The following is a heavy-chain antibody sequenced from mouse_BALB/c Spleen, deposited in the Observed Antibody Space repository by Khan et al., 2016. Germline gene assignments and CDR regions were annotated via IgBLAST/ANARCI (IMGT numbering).Heavy chain of an antibody. CDR2: ILPGSGST. CDR1: GYTFSSYW. V-gene: IGHV1-9*01. CDR3: ARCAY. Sequence: QVQLQQSGAELMKPGASVKISCKATGYTFSSYWIEWVKERPGRGLEWLGEILPGSGSTNYNEKFTGKATFTAETSSNTAYMQLSSLTSEDSAVVYCARCAYWGQGTLVTVSA. J-gene: IGHJ3*01.